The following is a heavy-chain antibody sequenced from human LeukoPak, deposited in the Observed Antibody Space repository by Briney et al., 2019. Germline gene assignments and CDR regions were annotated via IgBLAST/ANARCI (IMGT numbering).Heavy chain of an antibody. CDR2: INHSGST. J-gene: IGHJ4*02. CDR1: GGSFSGYY. Sequence: SETLSLTCAVYGGSFSGYYWSWIRQPPGKGLEWIGEINHSGSTNYNPPLKSRVPISVDTSKTQFSLTLSSVTAADTAVYYCARVGLEESYDYWGQGTLVTVSS. CDR3: ARVGLEESYDY. V-gene: IGHV4-34*01.